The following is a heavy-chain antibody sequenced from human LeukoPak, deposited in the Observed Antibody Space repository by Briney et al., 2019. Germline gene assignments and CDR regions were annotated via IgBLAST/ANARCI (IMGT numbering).Heavy chain of an antibody. J-gene: IGHJ4*02. V-gene: IGHV1-18*01. D-gene: IGHD3-10*01. Sequence: ASVKVSCKASGYTFTSYGISWVRQAPGQGLEWMGWMSAYNGNTNYAQKLQGRVTMTTDTSTSTAYMELRSLRSDDTAVYYCARAYPIWMVRGEMGYWGQGTLVTVSS. CDR1: GYTFTSYG. CDR3: ARAYPIWMVRGEMGY. CDR2: MSAYNGNT.